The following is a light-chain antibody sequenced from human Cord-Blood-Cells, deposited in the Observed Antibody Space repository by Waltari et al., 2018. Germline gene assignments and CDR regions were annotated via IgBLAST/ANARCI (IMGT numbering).Light chain of an antibody. V-gene: IGLV2-14*01. CDR1: RSDVGGYNY. J-gene: IGLJ1*01. Sequence: QSALTQPASVSGSPGPSITISCTGTRSDVGGYNYVSWYQQHPGKAPKLMIYDVSNLPSGVSNRFSGSKSGNTASLTISGLQAEDEADYYCSSYTSSSTNYVFGTGTKVTVL. CDR3: SSYTSSSTNYV. CDR2: DVS.